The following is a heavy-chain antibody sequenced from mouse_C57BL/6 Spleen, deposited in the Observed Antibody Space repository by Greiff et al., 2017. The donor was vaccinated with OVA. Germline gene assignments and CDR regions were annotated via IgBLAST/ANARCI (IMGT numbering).Heavy chain of an antibody. CDR3: ARVGQLRD. V-gene: IGHV1-9*01. CDR1: GYTFTGYW. J-gene: IGHJ2*01. Sequence: QVQLQQSGAELMKPGASVKLSCKATGYTFTGYWIEWVKQRPGHGLEWIGDIFPGSGSTNYNKKFKGKATFTAVTSTNTAYMQLSSLTTEDSAIYFCARVGQLRDWGQGTTLTVSS. CDR2: IFPGSGST. D-gene: IGHD3-2*02.